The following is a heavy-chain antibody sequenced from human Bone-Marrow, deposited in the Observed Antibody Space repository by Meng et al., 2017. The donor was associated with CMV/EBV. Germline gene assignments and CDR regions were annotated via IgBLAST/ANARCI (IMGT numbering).Heavy chain of an antibody. J-gene: IGHJ6*02. D-gene: IGHD2-21*02. CDR1: GFTFSDYY. CDR3: ARDKAGYDYYSYHGLDV. V-gene: IGHV3-11*04. CDR2: ISSSGSTI. Sequence: GGSLRLSCAASGFTFSDYYMSWIRQAPGKGLEWVSYISSSGSTIYYADSVKGRFTISRDNAKNSLYLQMNNLRVEDTAVYYCARDKAGYDYYSYHGLDVWGQGTTVTVSS.